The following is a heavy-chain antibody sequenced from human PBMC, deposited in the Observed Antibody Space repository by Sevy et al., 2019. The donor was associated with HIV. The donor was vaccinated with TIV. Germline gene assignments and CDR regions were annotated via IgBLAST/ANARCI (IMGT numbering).Heavy chain of an antibody. CDR3: ARGSATLAAAGISVGWY. J-gene: IGHJ4*02. Sequence: RSLRLSCAASGFTFSSYSMNWVRQAPGKGLEWVSSISSSSSYIYYADSVKGRFTISRDNAKNSLYLQMNSLRAEDTAVYYCARGSATLAAAGISVGWYWGQGTLVTVSS. V-gene: IGHV3-21*01. CDR1: GFTFSSYS. D-gene: IGHD6-13*01. CDR2: ISSSSSYI.